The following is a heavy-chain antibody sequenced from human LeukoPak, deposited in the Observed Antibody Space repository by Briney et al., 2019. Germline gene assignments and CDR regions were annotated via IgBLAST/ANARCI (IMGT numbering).Heavy chain of an antibody. CDR1: GGSFSNYY. CDR2: INHSGDT. V-gene: IGHV4-34*01. CDR3: ARDSAQGSGKYYFDY. J-gene: IGHJ4*02. Sequence: SETLSLTCAVSGGSFSNYYWSCIRQSPEKGLEWIGEINHSGDTNYNPSLKSRVSISLDTSKNQFSLKLTSVTAADTAVYYCARDSAQGSGKYYFDYWGQGTLVTVSS. D-gene: IGHD3-3*01.